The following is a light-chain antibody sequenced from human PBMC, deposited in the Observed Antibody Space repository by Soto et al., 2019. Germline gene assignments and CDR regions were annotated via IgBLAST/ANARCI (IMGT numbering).Light chain of an antibody. CDR1: QSVSSSY. CDR2: GAS. V-gene: IGKV3-20*01. Sequence: EIVLTQSPGTPSLSPGERATLSCRASQSVSSSYLAWYQQKPGQAPRLLIYGASSRATGIPDRFSGSGSGTDFTLTISRLEPEDFAVYYCQQYRRSPRWAFGQGTKADIK. J-gene: IGKJ1*01. CDR3: QQYRRSPRWA.